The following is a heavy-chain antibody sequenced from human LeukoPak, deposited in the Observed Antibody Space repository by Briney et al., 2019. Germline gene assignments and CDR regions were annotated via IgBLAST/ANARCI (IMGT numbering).Heavy chain of an antibody. CDR3: ARLDYGGRSVRWYFDY. D-gene: IGHD4-23*01. V-gene: IGHV4-39*01. CDR1: GGSVGSSSFH. J-gene: IGHJ4*02. Sequence: SETLSLTCTVSGGSVGSSSFHWGWIRQPPGKGLEWIGNIYYTGATSYNPSLKSRVTISVDTSKNQFSLRVNSVTAADTAVYYCARLDYGGRSVRWYFDYWGQGNLVTVSS. CDR2: IYYTGAT.